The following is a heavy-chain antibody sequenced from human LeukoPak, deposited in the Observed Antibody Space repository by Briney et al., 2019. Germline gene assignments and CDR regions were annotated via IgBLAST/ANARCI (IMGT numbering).Heavy chain of an antibody. J-gene: IGHJ3*02. V-gene: IGHV4-34*01. CDR1: GGSFSGYY. CDR3: ARERGILRGDAFDI. D-gene: IGHD1-26*01. CDR2: INHSGST. Sequence: SETLSLTCAVYGGSFSGYYWSWTRQPPGKGLEWIGEINHSGSTNYNPSLKSRVTISVDTSKNQFSLKLSSVTAADTAVYYCARERGILRGDAFDIWGQGTIVTVSS.